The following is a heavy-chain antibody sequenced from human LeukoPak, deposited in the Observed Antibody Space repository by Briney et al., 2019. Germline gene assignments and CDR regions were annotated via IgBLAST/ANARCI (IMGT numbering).Heavy chain of an antibody. V-gene: IGHV1-24*01. CDR3: ATGISTAMVERDY. J-gene: IGHJ4*02. Sequence: GASVKVSCKVSGYTLTELSMHWVRHAPGKGHEWMGGFDPEDGETIYAQKFQGRVTMTEDTSTDTAYMDLSSLRSEDTAVYYCATGISTAMVERDYWGQGTLVTVSS. CDR1: GYTLTELS. D-gene: IGHD5-18*01. CDR2: FDPEDGET.